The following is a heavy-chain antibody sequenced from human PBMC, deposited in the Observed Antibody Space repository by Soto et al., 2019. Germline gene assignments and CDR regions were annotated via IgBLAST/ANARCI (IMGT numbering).Heavy chain of an antibody. CDR1: GGSISSYY. Sequence: NPSETLSLTCTVSGGSISSYYWSWIRQPPGKGLEWIGYIYYSGSTNYNPSLKSRVTISVDTSKNQFSLKLSSVTAADTVVYYCARGSSWYYFDYWGQGTLVTVSS. D-gene: IGHD6-13*01. CDR3: ARGSSWYYFDY. J-gene: IGHJ4*02. V-gene: IGHV4-59*01. CDR2: IYYSGST.